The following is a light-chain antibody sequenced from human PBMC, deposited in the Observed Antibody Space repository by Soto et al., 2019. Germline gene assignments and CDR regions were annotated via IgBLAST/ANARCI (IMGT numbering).Light chain of an antibody. CDR1: QSISSW. CDR3: QKYNSDPWT. J-gene: IGKJ1*01. CDR2: KTS. V-gene: IGKV1-5*03. Sequence: DIQMTQSPSTLSTSVGDRVTITCRASQSISSWLAWYQHKPGKAPKLLIYKTSSLESGVPSRFSGSGSGTEFTLTISSLQPDDFATYYCQKYNSDPWTFGQGIKVEIK.